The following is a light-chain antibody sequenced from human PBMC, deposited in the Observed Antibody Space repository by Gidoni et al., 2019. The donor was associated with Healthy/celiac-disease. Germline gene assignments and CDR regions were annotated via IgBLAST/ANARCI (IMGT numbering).Light chain of an antibody. CDR3: QHFGN. Sequence: ASQSISSSQLAWYQQKPGQAPRPLMYGASSRATGIPARFSGRGSGTDFTLTISRLEPEDFEVYYCQHFGNFGGXTKVE. V-gene: IGKV3-20*01. CDR1: QSISSSQ. J-gene: IGKJ4*01. CDR2: GAS.